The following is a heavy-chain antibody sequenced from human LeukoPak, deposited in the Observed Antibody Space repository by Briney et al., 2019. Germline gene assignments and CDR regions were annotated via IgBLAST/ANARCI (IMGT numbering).Heavy chain of an antibody. D-gene: IGHD3-3*01. V-gene: IGHV4-34*01. Sequence: SQTLSLTCAVYGGSFSGYYWSWIRQPPGKGLERIGEINHSGSTNYNPSLKSRVTISVDTSKNQFSLKLSSVTAADTAVYYCARGYYDFWSGYYYYYYYMDVWGKGTTVTVSS. CDR2: INHSGST. J-gene: IGHJ6*03. CDR3: ARGYYDFWSGYYYYYYYMDV. CDR1: GGSFSGYY.